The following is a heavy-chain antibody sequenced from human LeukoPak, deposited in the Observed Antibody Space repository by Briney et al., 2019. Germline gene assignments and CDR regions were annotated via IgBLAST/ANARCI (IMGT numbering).Heavy chain of an antibody. CDR1: DDSISDYY. CDR2: FHNSGTS. V-gene: IGHV4-59*01. CDR3: ARGRSFNWFDP. D-gene: IGHD3-10*01. J-gene: IGHJ5*02. Sequence: SETLSLTCTVSDDSISDYYRGWIRQPPGKGLEWIGYFHNSGTSTYNPSLKSRVTISADTSKNQFSLKLSSVTAADTAVYYCARGRSFNWFDPWGQGTLVTVSS.